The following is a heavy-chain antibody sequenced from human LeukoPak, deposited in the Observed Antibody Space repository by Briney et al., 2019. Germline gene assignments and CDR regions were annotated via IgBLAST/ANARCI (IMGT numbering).Heavy chain of an antibody. Sequence: SQTLSLTCTVSGGSISSGSYYWSWIRQPAGKGLEWIGRFYTSGSTNYNPSLKSRVTISVDTSKNQFSLKLTSVTAADTAVYYCARYESIVRGFDYWGQGTLVTVSS. CDR1: GGSISSGSYY. J-gene: IGHJ4*02. CDR3: ARYESIVRGFDY. D-gene: IGHD3-10*01. CDR2: FYTSGST. V-gene: IGHV4-61*02.